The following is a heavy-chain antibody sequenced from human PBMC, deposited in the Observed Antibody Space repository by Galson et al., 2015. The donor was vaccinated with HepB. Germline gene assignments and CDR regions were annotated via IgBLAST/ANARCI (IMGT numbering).Heavy chain of an antibody. D-gene: IGHD6-6*01. J-gene: IGHJ5*02. Sequence: SLRLSCAASGFSFSNYAMHWVRQAPGKGLEWVALISDDGRNKYYADSVEGRFTISRDNSKNKLFVQMNSLRPAYTAVYYCAGSVAASGGTYDWLDPWGQGTLFTVSS. CDR3: AGSVAASGGTYDWLDP. CDR1: GFSFSNYA. CDR2: ISDDGRNK. V-gene: IGHV3-30*04.